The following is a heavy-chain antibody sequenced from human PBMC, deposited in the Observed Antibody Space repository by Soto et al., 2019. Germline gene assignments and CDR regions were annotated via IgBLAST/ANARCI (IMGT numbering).Heavy chain of an antibody. V-gene: IGHV4-34*01. CDR2: INHSGST. J-gene: IGHJ6*03. CDR1: GGSFSGYY. Sequence: SETLSLTCAVYGGSFSGYYWSWIRQPPGKGLEWIGEINHSGSTNYNPSLKSRVTISVDTSKNQFSLKLSSVTAADTAVYYCARSRVYYYYMDVWGKGTTVTVSS. CDR3: ARSRVYYYYMDV.